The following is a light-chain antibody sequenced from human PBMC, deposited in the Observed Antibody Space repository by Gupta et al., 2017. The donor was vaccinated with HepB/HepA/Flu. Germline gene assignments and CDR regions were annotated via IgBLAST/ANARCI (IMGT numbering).Light chain of an antibody. CDR1: QSVTSNY. CDR2: GTS. V-gene: IGKV3-20*01. CDR3: QQYANTPFT. J-gene: IGKJ3*01. Sequence: EIVLTQSPGTLSLSPGERATLSCRASQSVTSNYLAWYQQKPGQAPRLLTYGTSSRATGIPDRFSGSGSGTDFTLTISRLEPEDFAVYYCQQYANTPFTFGPGTKVDIK.